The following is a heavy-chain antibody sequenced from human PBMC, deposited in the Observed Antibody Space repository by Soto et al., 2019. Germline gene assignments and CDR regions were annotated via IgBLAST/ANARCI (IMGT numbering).Heavy chain of an antibody. J-gene: IGHJ3*02. V-gene: IGHV4-30-4*01. Sequence: PSETMSLTCTVSGGSISSGDYCWSWIRQPPGKGLEWIGYIYYSGSTYYNPSLKSRVTISVDTSKNQFSLKLSSVTAADTAVYYCASGRDAFDIWGQGTMVTVSS. CDR1: GGSISSGDYC. CDR3: ASGRDAFDI. CDR2: IYYSGST.